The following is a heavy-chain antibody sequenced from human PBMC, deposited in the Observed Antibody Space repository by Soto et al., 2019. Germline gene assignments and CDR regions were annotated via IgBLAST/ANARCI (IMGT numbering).Heavy chain of an antibody. CDR1: GFSLSTSGVG. Sequence: VSGPTLVNPTQTLTLTCTFSGFSLSTSGVGVGWIRQPPGKALEWLALIYWDDDKRYSPSLKSRLTITKDTSKNQVVLTMTNMDPVDTATYYCAHRLYNWNEGWSDAFDIWGQGTMVTVSS. J-gene: IGHJ3*02. V-gene: IGHV2-5*02. CDR2: IYWDDDK. CDR3: AHRLYNWNEGWSDAFDI. D-gene: IGHD1-1*01.